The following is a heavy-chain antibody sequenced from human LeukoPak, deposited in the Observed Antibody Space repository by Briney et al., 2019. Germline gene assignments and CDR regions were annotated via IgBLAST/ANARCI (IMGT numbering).Heavy chain of an antibody. V-gene: IGHV3-30*02. CDR2: IRSEGNNK. CDR1: GFSIRTYA. D-gene: IGHD6-6*01. J-gene: IGHJ4*03. CDR3: AKDPEDQGSSSGTFDP. Sequence: GGSLRLSCAASGFSIRTYAMHWVRQAPGKGLEWVAFIRSEGNNKYNEDSVKGRFAISRDNSRNTLDLQMSSPRTEDTAVYYRAKDPEDQGSSSGTFDPWGHGTPGTVSP.